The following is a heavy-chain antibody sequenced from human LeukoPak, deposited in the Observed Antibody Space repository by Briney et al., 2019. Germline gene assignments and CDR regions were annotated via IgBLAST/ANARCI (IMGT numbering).Heavy chain of an antibody. CDR1: GFTFSSHG. CDR3: AKDLSSGGSGSYFTPRGGLY. J-gene: IGHJ4*02. Sequence: TGGSLRLSCAASGFTFSSHGMHWVRQAPGKGLEWVAFIRYDGSNKYYADSVKGRFTISRDNSKNTLYLQMNSLRAEDTAVYYCAKDLSSGGSGSYFTPRGGLYWGQGTLVTVSS. CDR2: IRYDGSNK. V-gene: IGHV3-30*02. D-gene: IGHD3-10*01.